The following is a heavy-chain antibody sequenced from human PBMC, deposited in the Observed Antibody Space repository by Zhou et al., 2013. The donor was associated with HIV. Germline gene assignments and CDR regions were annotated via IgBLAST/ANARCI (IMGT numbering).Heavy chain of an antibody. J-gene: IGHJ6*02. Sequence: QVQLQESGPGLVKPSQTLSLTCAVSGGSISSGNYYWSWIRQPAGKGLEWIGRIYASGSTKYNPSLKSRVTISVDTSKNQFSLKLRSVIAADTAVYYCARGRGTALVNYYYGMDVWGQGTTVTVSS. V-gene: IGHV4-61*02. CDR3: ARGRGTALVNYYYGMDV. D-gene: IGHD5-18*01. CDR2: IYASGST. CDR1: GGSISSGNYY.